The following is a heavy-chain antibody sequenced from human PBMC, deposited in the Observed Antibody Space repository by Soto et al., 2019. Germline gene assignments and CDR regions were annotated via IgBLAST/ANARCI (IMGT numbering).Heavy chain of an antibody. Sequence: PSETLSLTCAVYGGSFSGYYWSWIRQPPGKGLEWIGEINHSGSTNYNPSLKSRVTISVDTSKNQFSLKLSSVTAADTAVYYCARHGAAAGTPAKYYGMDVWGQGTTVTVSS. J-gene: IGHJ6*02. D-gene: IGHD6-13*01. V-gene: IGHV4-34*01. CDR2: INHSGST. CDR3: ARHGAAAGTPAKYYGMDV. CDR1: GGSFSGYY.